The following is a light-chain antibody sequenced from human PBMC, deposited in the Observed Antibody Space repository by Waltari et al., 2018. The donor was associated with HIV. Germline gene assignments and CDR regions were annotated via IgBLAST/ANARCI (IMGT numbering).Light chain of an antibody. CDR2: EVS. CDR3: MQSIQLPIT. Sequence: DIVMTQTPLSLSVTPGQPASISCKSSQSLLRSDGRTFLYWFLQRPGQSPQVLIYEVSNRFSGVPDRLSGSGSGTDFTLKIRRVEAEDFGIYYCMQSIQLPITFGQGTRLEI. CDR1: QSLLRSDGRTF. V-gene: IGKV2D-29*02. J-gene: IGKJ5*01.